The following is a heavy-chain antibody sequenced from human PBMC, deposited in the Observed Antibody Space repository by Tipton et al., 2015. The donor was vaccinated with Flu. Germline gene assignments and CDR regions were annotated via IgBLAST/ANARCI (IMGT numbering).Heavy chain of an antibody. CDR2: IYSGDSGYT. D-gene: IGHD5-18*01. CDR3: ARDGSGYSYGTLDY. V-gene: IGHV4-39*07. Sequence: LSLTCTVSGASISTSVYYWGWIRQPPGKGLEWIGNIYSGDSGYTYFNPSLESRVAISVETSKNQFSLKLTSVTAADTAVFYCARDGSGYSYGTLDYWGQGTLVTVSS. CDR1: GASISTSVYY. J-gene: IGHJ4*02.